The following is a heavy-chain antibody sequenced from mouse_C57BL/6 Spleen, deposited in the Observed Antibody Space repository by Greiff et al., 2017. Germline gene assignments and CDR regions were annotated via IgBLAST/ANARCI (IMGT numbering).Heavy chain of an antibody. D-gene: IGHD4-1*01. V-gene: IGHV5-16*01. Sequence: EVKLMESEGGLVQPGSSMKLSCTASGFTFSDYYMAWVRQVPEKGLEWVANINYDGSSTYYLDSLKSRFIISRDNAKNILYLQMSSLKSEDTATYYCARELGYAMDYWGQGTSVTVSS. J-gene: IGHJ4*01. CDR2: INYDGSST. CDR1: GFTFSDYY. CDR3: ARELGYAMDY.